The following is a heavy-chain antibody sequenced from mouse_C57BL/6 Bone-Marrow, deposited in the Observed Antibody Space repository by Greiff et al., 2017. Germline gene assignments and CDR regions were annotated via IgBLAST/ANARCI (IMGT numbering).Heavy chain of an antibody. Sequence: EVHLVESGGDLVKPGGSLKLSCAASGFTFSSYGMSWVRQTPDKRLEWVATISSGGSYTYYPDSVKGRFTISRDNAKNTLYLQMSSLKSEDTAMYYCARRKGYDGYYPWFAYWGQGTLVTVSA. J-gene: IGHJ3*01. CDR1: GFTFSSYG. CDR2: ISSGGSYT. CDR3: ARRKGYDGYYPWFAY. D-gene: IGHD2-3*01. V-gene: IGHV5-6*01.